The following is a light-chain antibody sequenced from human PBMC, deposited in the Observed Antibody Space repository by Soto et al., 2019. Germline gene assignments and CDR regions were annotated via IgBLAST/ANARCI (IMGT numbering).Light chain of an antibody. CDR2: DTS. Sequence: EIVMTQSPDMLSVSPGERATLSCRVSQSISSNLAWYQQKPGQAPRLLIYDTSTRATSIPARFSGSGSGTEFTLTISSLQSEDFAVYYCQQYNNWPQTFGQGTKVDIK. V-gene: IGKV3-15*01. J-gene: IGKJ1*01. CDR3: QQYNNWPQT. CDR1: QSISSN.